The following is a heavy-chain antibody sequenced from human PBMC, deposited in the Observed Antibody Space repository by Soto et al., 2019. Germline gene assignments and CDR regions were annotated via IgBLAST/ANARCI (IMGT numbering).Heavy chain of an antibody. CDR1: GGTLSGYY. CDR3: ARGQRFSDWFDP. D-gene: IGHD3-3*01. Sequence: LTCTVTGGTLSGYYWTWIRQSAGGGLEWIGRIYSSGSTNYNPSLKSRVTISLDTSMSHFSLRLRSVSAADTAVYYCARGQRFSDWFDPWGQGTLVTVSS. J-gene: IGHJ5*02. CDR2: IYSSGST. V-gene: IGHV4-4*07.